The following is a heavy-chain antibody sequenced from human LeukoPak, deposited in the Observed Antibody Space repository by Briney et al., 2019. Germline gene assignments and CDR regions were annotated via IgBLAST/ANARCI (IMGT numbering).Heavy chain of an antibody. Sequence: GASVKVSCKASGYTFTGYYMHWVRQAPGQGLEWMGWINPNSGGTNYAQKFQGRVTMTRDTSISTAYMELSRLRSDDTAVYYCARDYTGQQLPRDAFDIWGQGTMVTVSS. CDR2: INPNSGGT. CDR3: ARDYTGQQLPRDAFDI. D-gene: IGHD6-13*01. CDR1: GYTFTGYY. J-gene: IGHJ3*02. V-gene: IGHV1-2*02.